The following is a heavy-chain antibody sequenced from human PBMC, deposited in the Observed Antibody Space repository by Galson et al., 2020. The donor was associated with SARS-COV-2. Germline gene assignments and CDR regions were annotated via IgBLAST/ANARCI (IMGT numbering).Heavy chain of an antibody. CDR3: ARGGSRPIMAFDYYYFYMDV. D-gene: IGHD3-10*01. V-gene: IGHV4-34*01. J-gene: IGHJ6*03. CDR1: GASFSDYS. CDR2: VSHSGST. Sequence: TLSLTCAVYGASFSDYSWTWVRQPPGKGLEWVGEVSHSGSTNYSPSLKSRVFMSVDTSKNQFSLKLRSVTAADTAVYYCARGGSRPIMAFDYYYFYMDVWGKGTAVTVSS.